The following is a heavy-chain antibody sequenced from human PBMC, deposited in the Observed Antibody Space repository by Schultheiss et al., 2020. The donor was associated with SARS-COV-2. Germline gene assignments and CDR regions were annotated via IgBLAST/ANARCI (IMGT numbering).Heavy chain of an antibody. V-gene: IGHV2-70*04. D-gene: IGHD6-19*01. J-gene: IGHJ3*02. CDR1: GFSLSTSGMR. CDR3: ARQWLVLEDAFDI. CDR2: IDWDDDK. Sequence: SGPTLVKPTQTLTLTCTFSGFSLSTSGMRVSWIRQPPGKALEWLARIDWDDDKFYSTSLKTRLTISKDTSKNQVVLTMTNMDPVDTATYYCARQWLVLEDAFDIWGQGIMVTVSS.